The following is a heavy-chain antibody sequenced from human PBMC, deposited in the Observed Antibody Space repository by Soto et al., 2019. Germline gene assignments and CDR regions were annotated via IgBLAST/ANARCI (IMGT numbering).Heavy chain of an antibody. V-gene: IGHV1-69*01. J-gene: IGHJ4*02. CDR3: ARDGGRHSGGIDY. Sequence: QVQLVQSGAEVKKPGPSVKVSGKVSGGTFSSYSITGVRQAPGQGLEWMGEIIPILGTENYAQKFQGRVTITADESTSTAYMELSSLRSEDTAVYYCARDGGRHSGGIDYWGQGTLVTVSS. CDR2: IIPILGTE. CDR1: GGTFSSYS. D-gene: IGHD1-26*01.